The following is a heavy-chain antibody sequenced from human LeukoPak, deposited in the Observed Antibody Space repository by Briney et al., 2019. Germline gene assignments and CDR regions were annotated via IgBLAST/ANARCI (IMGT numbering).Heavy chain of an antibody. CDR3: ARGRLVRDGFDI. Sequence: QSGGSLRLSCAAPGFTFSSYGMHWVRQAPGKGLEWVAVISYDGSNKYYADSVKGRFTISRDNSKNTLYLQMNSLRAEDTAVYYCARGRLVRDGFDIWGQGTMVTVSS. J-gene: IGHJ3*02. D-gene: IGHD3-9*01. CDR1: GFTFSSYG. CDR2: ISYDGSNK. V-gene: IGHV3-30*03.